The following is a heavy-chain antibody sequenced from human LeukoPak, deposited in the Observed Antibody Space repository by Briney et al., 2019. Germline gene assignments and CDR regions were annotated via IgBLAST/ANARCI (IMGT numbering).Heavy chain of an antibody. CDR1: GYTFTGYY. D-gene: IGHD3-10*01. Sequence: GASVKVSCKASGYTFTGYYMHWVRQAPGQGLEWMGWINPNSGGTNYAQKFQGRVTMTRDTSISTAYMELSRLRSDDTAVYYCARGAMVRGVIIWGDYFDCWGQGTLVTVSS. V-gene: IGHV1-2*02. CDR2: INPNSGGT. CDR3: ARGAMVRGVIIWGDYFDC. J-gene: IGHJ4*02.